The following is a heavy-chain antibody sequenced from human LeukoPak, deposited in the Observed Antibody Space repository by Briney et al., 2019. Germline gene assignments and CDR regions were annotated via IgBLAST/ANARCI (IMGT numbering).Heavy chain of an antibody. CDR1: GIPFSTYW. V-gene: IGHV3-23*01. CDR2: ISGSGGST. J-gene: IGHJ4*02. Sequence: GGSLRLSCAASGIPFSTYWMTWVRQAPGKGLEWVSAISGSGGSTYYADSVKGRFTISRDNSKNALYLQMNSLRAEDTAVYYCAKGTWAGHFDYWGQGTLVTVSS. D-gene: IGHD6-19*01. CDR3: AKGTWAGHFDY.